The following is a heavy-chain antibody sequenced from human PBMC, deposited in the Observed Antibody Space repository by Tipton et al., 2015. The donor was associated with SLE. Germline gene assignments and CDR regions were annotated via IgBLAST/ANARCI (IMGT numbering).Heavy chain of an antibody. Sequence: TLSLTCAVYGGSFSDYYWSWIRQPPGKGLEWIGEINHSGSTNYNPFLKSRVTISVDTSKNQFSLKLTSVTAADTAVYYCARSNNVLDTFYYYYYMGVWGKGTTVAVSS. CDR1: GGSFSDYY. D-gene: IGHD5-18*01. J-gene: IGHJ6*03. V-gene: IGHV4-34*01. CDR3: ARSNNVLDTFYYYYYMGV. CDR2: INHSGST.